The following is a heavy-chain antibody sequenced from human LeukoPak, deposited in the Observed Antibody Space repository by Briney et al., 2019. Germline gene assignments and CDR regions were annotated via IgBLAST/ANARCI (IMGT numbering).Heavy chain of an antibody. V-gene: IGHV4-30-4*01. J-gene: IGHJ3*02. CDR2: IYYSGST. D-gene: IGHD4-17*01. Sequence: KPSETLSLTCTVSGGSISSGGYYWSWIRQPPGKGLEWIGYIYYSGSTYYNPSLKSRVTISVDTSKNQFSLKLSSVTAADTAVYYCARATVTANDAFDIWGQGTMVTVSS. CDR1: GGSISSGGYY. CDR3: ARATVTANDAFDI.